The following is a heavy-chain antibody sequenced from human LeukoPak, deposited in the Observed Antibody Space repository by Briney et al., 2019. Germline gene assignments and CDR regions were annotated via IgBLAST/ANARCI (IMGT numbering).Heavy chain of an antibody. V-gene: IGHV4-34*01. J-gene: IGHJ4*02. D-gene: IGHD3-16*02. Sequence: SETLSLTCAVYGGSFSGYYWSWIRQPPGKGLEWIGEINHSGSTNYNPSLKSRVTISVGTSKNQFSLKLSFVTAADTAVYYCARVLHLGELSLYYFDYWGQGTLVTVSS. CDR1: GGSFSGYY. CDR2: INHSGST. CDR3: ARVLHLGELSLYYFDY.